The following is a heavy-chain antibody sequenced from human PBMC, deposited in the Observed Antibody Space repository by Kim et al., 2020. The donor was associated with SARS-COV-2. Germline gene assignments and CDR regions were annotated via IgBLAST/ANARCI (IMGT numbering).Heavy chain of an antibody. Sequence: ASVKVSCKASGYTFTNYALNWVRQAPGQGLEWMGWINTNTGNPTYAQGFTGRFVFSLDTSVSTAYLQISSLKAEDTAVYYCARVGNLWFGDYSPGGDYWGQGTLVTVSS. V-gene: IGHV7-4-1*02. J-gene: IGHJ4*02. CDR2: INTNTGNP. CDR3: ARVGNLWFGDYSPGGDY. D-gene: IGHD3-10*01. CDR1: GYTFTNYA.